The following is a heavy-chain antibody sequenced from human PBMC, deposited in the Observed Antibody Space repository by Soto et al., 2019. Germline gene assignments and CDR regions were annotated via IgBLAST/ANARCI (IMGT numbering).Heavy chain of an antibody. V-gene: IGHV3-74*01. J-gene: IGHJ4*02. CDR2: ISGDGSTT. Sequence: GSLRLSCAASGFTFSSYWMHWVRQTPGKGLVWVSRISGDGSTTVYADSVKGRFTLSRDNAKNTMSLQMNSLRAEYTAVYYCEREEGPPDKFDYWGPGTLVTVSS. CDR1: GFTFSSYW. CDR3: EREEGPPDKFDY.